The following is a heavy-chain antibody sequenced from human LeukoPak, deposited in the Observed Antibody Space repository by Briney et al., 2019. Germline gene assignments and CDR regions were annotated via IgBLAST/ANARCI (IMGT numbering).Heavy chain of an antibody. CDR1: GFSNSA. CDR2: ISNTGVAT. D-gene: IGHD5-24*01. V-gene: IGHV3-23*05. J-gene: IGHJ3*02. CDR3: VKSAGKDGYRDVLDI. Sequence: GGSLRLSCAASGFSNSALNWVRQAPGQGLEWISTISNTGVATYYADSVKGRFTISRDTSRNTLLLQMNSLRADDTAVYYCVKSAGKDGYRDVLDIWGQGTVVTVSS.